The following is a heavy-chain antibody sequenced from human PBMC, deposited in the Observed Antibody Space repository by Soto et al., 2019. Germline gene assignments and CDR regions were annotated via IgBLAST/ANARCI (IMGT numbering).Heavy chain of an antibody. CDR2: MYHSGST. D-gene: IGHD3-16*02. V-gene: IGHV4-30-2*01. CDR3: ARGLNTLSPLDY. J-gene: IGHJ4*02. Sequence: SETLSLTCAVSGGSISSGGYSWSWIRQPPGKGQEWIGYMYHSGSTYYNPSLKSRVTISIDRSKNQFSLKLSSVTAADTVVYYCARGLNTLSPLDYWGQGTLVTVSS. CDR1: GGSISSGGYS.